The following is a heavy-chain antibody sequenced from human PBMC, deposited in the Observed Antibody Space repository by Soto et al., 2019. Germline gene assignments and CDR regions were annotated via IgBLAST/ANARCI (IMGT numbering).Heavy chain of an antibody. V-gene: IGHV3-23*01. J-gene: IGHJ4*02. Sequence: EVQLLESGGGLVQPGGSLRLSCAASGLTFSSYAMSWVLQAPGKGLEWVSAISGSGGSTYYADSVKGRFTISRDNSKNTLYMQMNSLRAEDTAVYYCAKDVGGKRRYSRSWYPFDYWGQGTLVTVSS. CDR2: ISGSGGST. CDR3: AKDVGGKRRYSRSWYPFDY. CDR1: GLTFSSYA. D-gene: IGHD6-13*01.